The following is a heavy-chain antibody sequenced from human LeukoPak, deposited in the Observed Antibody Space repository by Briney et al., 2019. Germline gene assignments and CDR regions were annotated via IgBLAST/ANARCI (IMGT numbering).Heavy chain of an antibody. V-gene: IGHV4-59*12. CDR2: MYFSGST. CDR3: AREPYYYASGSYHNGAFDI. D-gene: IGHD3-10*01. J-gene: IGHJ3*02. Sequence: PSETLSLTCTVSGGSLSSYYWSWIRQPPGKGLEWIGYMYFSGSTNYNPSLKSRVTISVDTSKNQFSLKLSSVTAADTAVYYCAREPYYYASGSYHNGAFDIWGQGTLVTISS. CDR1: GGSLSSYY.